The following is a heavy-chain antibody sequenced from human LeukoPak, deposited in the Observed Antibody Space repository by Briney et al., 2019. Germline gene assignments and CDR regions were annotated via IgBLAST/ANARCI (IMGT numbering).Heavy chain of an antibody. D-gene: IGHD1-7*01. CDR2: INSDGSST. V-gene: IGHV3-74*01. Sequence: GGSLRLSCAASGFTFSSYWMHWVRQTPGKGLVWVSRINSDGSSTSYADSVKGRFTISRDNAKNTLFLQMNSLRVEDTAVYYCARVPRELFGLDYWSQGTLVTVSS. CDR3: ARVPRELFGLDY. J-gene: IGHJ4*02. CDR1: GFTFSSYW.